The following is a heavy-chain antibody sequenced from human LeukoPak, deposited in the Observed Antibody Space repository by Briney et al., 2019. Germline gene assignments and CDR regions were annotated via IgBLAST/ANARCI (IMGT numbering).Heavy chain of an antibody. CDR3: ARLHYDSSGYYSYYFDY. V-gene: IGHV4-38-2*02. D-gene: IGHD3-22*01. J-gene: IGHJ4*02. CDR2: IFYSGST. Sequence: SETLSLTCTVSGYSISSGYYWGWIRQHPGKGLEWIGNIFYSGSTYHNPSLKSRVTISVDTSKNQFSLKLSSVTAADTAVYYCARLHYDSSGYYSYYFDYWGQGTLVTVSS. CDR1: GYSISSGYY.